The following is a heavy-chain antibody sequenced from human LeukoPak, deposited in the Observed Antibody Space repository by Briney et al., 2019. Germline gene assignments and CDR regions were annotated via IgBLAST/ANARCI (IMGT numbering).Heavy chain of an antibody. CDR1: GVSISSSSYY. J-gene: IGHJ5*02. V-gene: IGHV4-39*01. CDR3: ARLAYCSSTSCYWFDP. CDR2: IYYSGST. Sequence: SETLSLTCTVSGVSISSSSYYWGWIRQPPGKGLEWIGSIYYSGSTYYNPSLKSRVTISVDTSKNQFSLKLSSVTAADTAVYYCARLAYCSSTSCYWFDPWGQGTLVTVSS. D-gene: IGHD2-2*01.